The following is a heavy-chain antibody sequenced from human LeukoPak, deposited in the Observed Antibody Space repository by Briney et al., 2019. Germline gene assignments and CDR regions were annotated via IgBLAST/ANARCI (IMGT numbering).Heavy chain of an antibody. CDR3: ARDIAAADDY. D-gene: IGHD6-13*01. V-gene: IGHV3-30-3*01. Sequence: PGGSLRLSCAASGFTFSSYAMHWVRQAPGKGLEWVAVISYDGSNKYYADSVKGRFTISRDNSKNTLYLQMNSLRAEDTAVYYCARDIAAADDYWGQGTLVTVSS. CDR2: ISYDGSNK. CDR1: GFTFSSYA. J-gene: IGHJ4*02.